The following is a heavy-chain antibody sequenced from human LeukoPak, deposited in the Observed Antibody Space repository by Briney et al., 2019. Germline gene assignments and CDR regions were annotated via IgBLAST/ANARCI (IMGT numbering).Heavy chain of an antibody. Sequence: SETLSLTCTVSGGSISSYYWSWIRQPPGKGLEWIGYIYYSGSTNCNPSLKSRVTISVDTSKNQFSLKLSSVTAADTAVYYCARSGYYYDTHYYMDVWGKGTTVTVSS. CDR3: ARSGYYYDTHYYMDV. J-gene: IGHJ6*03. D-gene: IGHD3-22*01. V-gene: IGHV4-59*01. CDR2: IYYSGST. CDR1: GGSISSYY.